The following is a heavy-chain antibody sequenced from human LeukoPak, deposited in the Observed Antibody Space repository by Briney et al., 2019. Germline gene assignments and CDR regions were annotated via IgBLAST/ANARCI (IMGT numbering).Heavy chain of an antibody. J-gene: IGHJ5*02. D-gene: IGHD6-6*01. CDR2: IKEDGSGK. V-gene: IGHV3-7*03. CDR1: GFTFSNYW. Sequence: PGGSLRLSCAASGFTFSNYWMSWVRQAPGKGLEWVANIKEDGSGKNYVDSVKGRFTISRDNAKNSLHLQMNSLTAEDTAVYYCARDVADRGLKRFDPWGQGTPVTVSS. CDR3: ARDVADRGLKRFDP.